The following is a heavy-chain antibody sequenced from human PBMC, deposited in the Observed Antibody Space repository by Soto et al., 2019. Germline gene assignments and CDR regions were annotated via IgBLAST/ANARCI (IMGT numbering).Heavy chain of an antibody. Sequence: GGSLRLSCAASGFTFSSYAMSWVRQAPGKGLEWVSAISGSGGSTYYADSVKGRFTISRDNSKNTLYLQMNSLRAEDTAVYYCAKDREYSSSSGISDYWGQGTLVTVSS. CDR2: ISGSGGST. D-gene: IGHD6-6*01. CDR1: GFTFSSYA. CDR3: AKDREYSSSSGISDY. V-gene: IGHV3-23*01. J-gene: IGHJ4*02.